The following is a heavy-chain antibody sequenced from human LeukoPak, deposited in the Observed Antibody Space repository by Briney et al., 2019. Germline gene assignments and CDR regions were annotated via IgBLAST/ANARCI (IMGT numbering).Heavy chain of an antibody. Sequence: SETLSLTCAVYGGSFSGYYWSWIRQPPGKGLEWIGEINHNGSTNYNPSLKSRVTISVDTSKNQFSLKLSSVTAADTAAYYCARGPTRGGSSPFDYGARGPRATVPS. J-gene: IGHJ4*02. CDR1: GGSFSGYY. CDR2: INHNGST. CDR3: ARGPTRGGSSPFDY. D-gene: IGHD1-26*01. V-gene: IGHV4-34*01.